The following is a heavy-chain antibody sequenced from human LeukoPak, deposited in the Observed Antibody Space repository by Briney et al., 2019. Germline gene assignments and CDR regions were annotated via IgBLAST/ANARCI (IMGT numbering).Heavy chain of an antibody. CDR2: INPDGRDT. J-gene: IGHJ1*01. CDR1: GFTFSSYG. V-gene: IGHV3-7*01. D-gene: IGHD2-21*02. CDR3: ATWGDTTAEYFQR. Sequence: GRSLRLSCAASGFTFSSYGMHWVRQAPGKGLEWVAHINPDGRDTYYVDSVKGRFTISRDNAQNSMYLQMNSLRVEDTAVYYCATWGDTTAEYFQRWGQGTLVTVSS.